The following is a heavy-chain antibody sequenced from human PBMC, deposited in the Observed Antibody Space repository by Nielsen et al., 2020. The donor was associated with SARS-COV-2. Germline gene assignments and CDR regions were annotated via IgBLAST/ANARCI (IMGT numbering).Heavy chain of an antibody. J-gene: IGHJ6*02. CDR1: GGSISSNNW. CDR2: IYHSGST. Sequence: SETLSLTCAVSGGSISSNNWWSWVRQPPGKGLEWIGEIYHSGSTNYNPSLKSRVTISVDTSKNQFSLKLSSVTAADTAVYYCATATVLRGLEKTVPHGSSYYYYYGMDVWGQGTTVTVSS. D-gene: IGHD1-14*01. CDR3: ATATVLRGLEKTVPHGSSYYYYYGMDV. V-gene: IGHV4-4*02.